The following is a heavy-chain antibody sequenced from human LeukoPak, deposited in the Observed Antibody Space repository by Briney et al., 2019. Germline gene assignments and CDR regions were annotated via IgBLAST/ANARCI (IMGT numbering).Heavy chain of an antibody. J-gene: IGHJ4*02. D-gene: IGHD6-19*01. CDR3: AKGLREWLVPNYFDY. CDR1: AFSLSAYN. Sequence: PGGSLRLSCAASAFSLSAYNMNWVRQAPGKGLEWVSSISYTGTYIYYADSVKGRFTISRDNAQNSLYLQMNSLRAEDTALYYCAKGLREWLVPNYFDYWGQGTLVTVSS. CDR2: ISYTGTYI. V-gene: IGHV3-21*04.